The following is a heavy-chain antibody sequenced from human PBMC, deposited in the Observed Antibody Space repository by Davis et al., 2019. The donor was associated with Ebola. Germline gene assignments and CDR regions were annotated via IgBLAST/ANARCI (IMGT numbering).Heavy chain of an antibody. Sequence: PGGSLRLSCAASGFTVSNNYMSWVRQAPGKGLEWIAHLRSTSSAFDYADSVKGRFTISRDNAKNSLFLQMNSLRDEDTAVYYCVRDYMWAFDSWGQGALVTVSA. CDR2: LRSTSSAF. D-gene: IGHD1-26*01. CDR1: GFTVSNNY. V-gene: IGHV3-48*02. J-gene: IGHJ4*02. CDR3: VRDYMWAFDS.